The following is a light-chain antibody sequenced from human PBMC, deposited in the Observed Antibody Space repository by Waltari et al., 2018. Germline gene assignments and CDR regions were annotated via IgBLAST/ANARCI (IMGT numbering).Light chain of an antibody. CDR3: QTRGHGTWV. CDR2: VNSDGSH. J-gene: IGLJ3*02. CDR1: SGHSTNI. Sequence: QLVLTQSPSASASLGASVKLTCTLSSGHSTNIIAWLQQQPEKGPRYLMNVNSDGSHNKGVGIPDRFSGSSSGAERYLTISSLQSEDEADYYCQTRGHGTWVFGGGTRLTVL. V-gene: IGLV4-69*01.